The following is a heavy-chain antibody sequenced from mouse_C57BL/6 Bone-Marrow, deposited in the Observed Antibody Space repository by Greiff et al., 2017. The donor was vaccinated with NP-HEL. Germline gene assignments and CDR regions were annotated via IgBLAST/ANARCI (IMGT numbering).Heavy chain of an antibody. CDR1: GYTFTSYW. D-gene: IGHD3-2*02. CDR2: IHPNSGST. Sequence: QVQLKESGAELVKPGASVKLSCKASGYTFTSYWMHWVKQRPGQGLEWIGMIHPNSGSTNYNEKFKSKATLTVDKSSSTAYMQLSSLTSEDSAVYYCARKQGYTKIRDAMDYWGQGTSVTVSS. CDR3: ARKQGYTKIRDAMDY. J-gene: IGHJ4*01. V-gene: IGHV1-64*01.